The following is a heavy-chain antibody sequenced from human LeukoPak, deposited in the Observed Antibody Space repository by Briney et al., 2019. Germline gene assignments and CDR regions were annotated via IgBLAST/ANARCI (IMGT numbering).Heavy chain of an antibody. CDR3: AKAILAAPLYYFDY. CDR2: SSSSGSTI. Sequence: GGSLRLSCAASGFTFSSYEMNWVRQAPGKGLEWVSYSSSSGSTIYYADSVKGRFTISRDNAKKSLYLQMNSLRAEDTAVYYCAKAILAAPLYYFDYWGQGTLVTVSS. V-gene: IGHV3-48*03. CDR1: GFTFSSYE. J-gene: IGHJ4*02. D-gene: IGHD6-13*01.